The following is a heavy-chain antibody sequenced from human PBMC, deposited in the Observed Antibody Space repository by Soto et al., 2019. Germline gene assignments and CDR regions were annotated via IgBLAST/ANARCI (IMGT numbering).Heavy chain of an antibody. D-gene: IGHD3-10*01. Sequence: QVQLVQSGAEVKKPGASVKVSCKASGYTFTGYYMHWVRQAPGQGLEWMGWINPNSGGTNYAQKFQGRVTMTRDTSNSTAYMELSRLRSDDTAVYYCARVRRFGEFPRGNWFDPWGQGTLVTVSS. V-gene: IGHV1-2*02. CDR1: GYTFTGYY. J-gene: IGHJ5*02. CDR2: INPNSGGT. CDR3: ARVRRFGEFPRGNWFDP.